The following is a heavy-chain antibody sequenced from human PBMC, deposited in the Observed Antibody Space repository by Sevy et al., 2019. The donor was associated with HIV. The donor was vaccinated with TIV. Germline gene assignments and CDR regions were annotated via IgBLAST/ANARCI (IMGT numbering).Heavy chain of an antibody. J-gene: IGHJ6*02. Sequence: SETLSLTCSVYGGSFCGNYWTRIRHSPGRGLELIGEINHSGGTNYNSSLKGRVTIAVDTSKNQLSLRLTSITAADTAVYYCARGRGPARQQPPRRVRMPDYFGLDVWGQGTTVTVSS. CDR3: ARGRGPARQQPPRRVRMPDYFGLDV. D-gene: IGHD6-13*01. V-gene: IGHV4-34*01. CDR1: GGSFCGNY. CDR2: INHSGGT.